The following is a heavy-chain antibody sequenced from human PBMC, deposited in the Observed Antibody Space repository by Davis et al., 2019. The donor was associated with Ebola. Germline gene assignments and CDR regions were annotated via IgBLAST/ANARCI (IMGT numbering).Heavy chain of an antibody. CDR3: ARGTDSSSYYYGMDV. Sequence: SETLSLTCAVYGGSFSGYYWSWIRQPPGKGLEWIGEINHSGSTNYNPSLKSRVIISVDTSKNQFSLKLSSVTAADTAVYYCARGTDSSSYYYGMDVWGQGTTVTVSS. CDR2: INHSGST. J-gene: IGHJ6*02. V-gene: IGHV4-34*01. D-gene: IGHD6-19*01. CDR1: GGSFSGYY.